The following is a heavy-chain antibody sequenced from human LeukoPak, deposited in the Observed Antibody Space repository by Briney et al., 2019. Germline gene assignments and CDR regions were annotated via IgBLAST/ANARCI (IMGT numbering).Heavy chain of an antibody. D-gene: IGHD1-1*01. CDR2: ISSSSSTI. Sequence: GGSLRLSCAASGFTFSSYSMNWVRQAPGKGLEWVSYISSSSSTIYYADSVKGRFTISRDNAKNSLYLQMNSLRAEDTAVYYCATLNDDLYWGQGTLVTVSS. J-gene: IGHJ4*02. V-gene: IGHV3-48*01. CDR1: GFTFSSYS. CDR3: ATLNDDLY.